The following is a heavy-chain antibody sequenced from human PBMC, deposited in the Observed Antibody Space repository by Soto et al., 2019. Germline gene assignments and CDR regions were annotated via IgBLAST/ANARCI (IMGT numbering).Heavy chain of an antibody. J-gene: IGHJ4*02. CDR2: VWYDGSRK. V-gene: IGHV3-30*02. D-gene: IGHD3-10*01. Sequence: ESGGGVVQPGGSLRLSCVGYGFTFSNHGMHWVRQAPGKGLEWVAIVWYDGSRKHYADSVEGRFTISRDDSKSTLYLQMNSLSVEVTAVYYCARDVSSYTADCWGQGTLVTVSS. CDR3: ARDVSSYTADC. CDR1: GFTFSNHG.